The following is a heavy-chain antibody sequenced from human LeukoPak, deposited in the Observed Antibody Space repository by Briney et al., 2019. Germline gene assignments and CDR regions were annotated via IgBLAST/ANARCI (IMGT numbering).Heavy chain of an antibody. CDR2: ISSSSSYI. V-gene: IGHV3-21*01. CDR3: ARSSADIVVVPAADFDY. CDR1: GFTFSSYS. Sequence: PGGSLRLSCAASGFTFSSYSMNWVRQAPGKGLEWVSSISSSSSYIYYADSVKGRFTISRDNAKNSLYLQMNSLRAEDTAVYYCARSSADIVVVPAADFDYWGQGTLVTVSS. J-gene: IGHJ4*02. D-gene: IGHD2-2*01.